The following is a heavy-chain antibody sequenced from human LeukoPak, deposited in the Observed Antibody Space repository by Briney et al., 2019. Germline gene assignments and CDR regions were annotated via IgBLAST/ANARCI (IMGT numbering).Heavy chain of an antibody. CDR1: GYTFTGYY. V-gene: IGHV1-2*02. CDR3: ARNGRLRVTTVWFDP. Sequence: ASVKVSCKASGYTFTGYYMHWVRQAPGQGLEWMGWINPNSGGTNYAQKFQGRVTMTRDTSISTAYMELSRLRSDDTAVYYCARNGRLRVTTVWFDPWGQGTLVTVSS. CDR2: INPNSGGT. J-gene: IGHJ5*02. D-gene: IGHD4-17*01.